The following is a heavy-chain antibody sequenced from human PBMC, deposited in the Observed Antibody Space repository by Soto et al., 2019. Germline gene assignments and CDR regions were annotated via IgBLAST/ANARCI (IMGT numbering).Heavy chain of an antibody. CDR2: IYYSGST. CDR3: AKVGASGYDFYYYYGMDV. CDR1: GGSISSSSYY. Sequence: SETLSLTCTVSGGSISSSSYYWGWIRQPPGKGLEWIGSIYYSGSTYYNPSLKSRVTISVDTSKNQFSLKLSSVTAADTAVYYCAKVGASGYDFYYYYGMDVWGQGTTVTV. V-gene: IGHV4-39*01. J-gene: IGHJ6*02. D-gene: IGHD5-12*01.